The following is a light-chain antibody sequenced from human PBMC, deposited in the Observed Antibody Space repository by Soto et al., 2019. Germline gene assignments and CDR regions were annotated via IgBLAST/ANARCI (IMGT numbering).Light chain of an antibody. CDR2: GTS. CDR3: QQYNNWTLT. Sequence: EIVLTQSPATLSLSPGERATLSCRASQSVSSYLAWYQKKPGQDPRILIYGTSTRATGIPPRFSGSGSGTEFNLTISRLQSEDFAVYLCQQYNNWTLTFGGGTKVDIK. V-gene: IGKV3-15*01. J-gene: IGKJ4*01. CDR1: QSVSSY.